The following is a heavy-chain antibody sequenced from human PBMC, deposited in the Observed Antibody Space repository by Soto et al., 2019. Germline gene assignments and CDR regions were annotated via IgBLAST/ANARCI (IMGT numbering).Heavy chain of an antibody. D-gene: IGHD3-16*01. Sequence: VQLVESGGGLVQPGGSLRLSCTGSGFPFSAYNINWVRQAPGKGLEWVSSITVGSSHIYQPNSMKGRFTISRDDAKNTVYLQIDSLRDEDTALYYCSRSPEVGVRGAYWGQGTPVTVSS. V-gene: IGHV3-21*01. CDR2: ITVGSSHI. CDR3: SRSPEVGVRGAY. J-gene: IGHJ4*02. CDR1: GFPFSAYN.